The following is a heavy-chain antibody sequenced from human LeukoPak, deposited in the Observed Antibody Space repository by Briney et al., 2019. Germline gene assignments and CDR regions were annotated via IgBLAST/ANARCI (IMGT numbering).Heavy chain of an antibody. V-gene: IGHV4-34*01. CDR2: AYHSGTT. D-gene: IGHD2-2*01. CDR3: ARGAYCTSINCYGFDY. J-gene: IGHJ4*02. Sequence: SETLSLTCSVSGGSFTAFYWSWIRQPPGKGLEWIGEAYHSGTTNYNPSLKNRVTLSVDTSKNQFSLKLTSVTAADTAVYYCARGAYCTSINCYGFDYWGQGTQVTASS. CDR1: GGSFTAFY.